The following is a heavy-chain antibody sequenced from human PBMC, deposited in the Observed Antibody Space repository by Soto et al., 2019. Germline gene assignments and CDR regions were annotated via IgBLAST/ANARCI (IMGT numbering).Heavy chain of an antibody. CDR3: ARQIYDSDTGPSCQYCCDC. D-gene: IGHD3-22*01. Sequence: PGESLKISCKGSGYSFAGYWITWVRQKPGKGLEWMGRIDPSDSQTYYSPSFRGHVTISVTKSITTVFLQWSSLRASDPAMYYCARQIYDSDTGPSCQYCCDCCGQRPRVTVAS. CDR1: GYSFAGYW. J-gene: IGHJ4*02. CDR2: IDPSDSQT. V-gene: IGHV5-10-1*01.